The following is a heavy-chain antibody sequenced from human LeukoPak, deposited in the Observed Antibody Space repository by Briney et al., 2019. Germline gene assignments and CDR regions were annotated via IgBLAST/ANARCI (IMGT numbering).Heavy chain of an antibody. Sequence: GGSLRLSCAVSGFSFSTYWMHWVRHAPGKGLVWVSRINSDGSSTSYADSVKGRFTISRDNAKNTLYLQMNSLRTEDTATYYCARSLLGALDYWGQGTLVTVSS. D-gene: IGHD1-26*01. CDR1: GFSFSTYW. CDR2: INSDGSST. CDR3: ARSLLGALDY. J-gene: IGHJ4*02. V-gene: IGHV3-74*01.